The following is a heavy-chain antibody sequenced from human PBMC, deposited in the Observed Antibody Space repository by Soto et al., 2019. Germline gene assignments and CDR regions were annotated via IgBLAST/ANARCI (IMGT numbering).Heavy chain of an antibody. J-gene: IGHJ5*02. Sequence: SETLSLTCTVSGGSISSGGYYWSWIRQHPGRGLEWIGYIYYSGSTYYNPSLKSRVTISVDTSKNQFSLKLSSVTAADTAVYYCASGRWLRPFDPWGQGTLVTVSS. D-gene: IGHD5-12*01. V-gene: IGHV4-31*03. CDR1: GGSISSGGYY. CDR3: ASGRWLRPFDP. CDR2: IYYSGST.